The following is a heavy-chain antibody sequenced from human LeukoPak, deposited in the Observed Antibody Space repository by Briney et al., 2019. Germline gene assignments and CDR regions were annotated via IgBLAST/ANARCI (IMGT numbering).Heavy chain of an antibody. Sequence: GSLRPSWAGSGFTFRSWLMCWVRQAPGKGLGGVANIKQDGSARYYVDSVKGRFTISRDNAENSVSLQMNSLRAEDTAVYFCARALVEVPGGDYWGQGTLVTVSS. CDR3: ARALVEVPGGDY. J-gene: IGHJ4*02. D-gene: IGHD1-26*01. CDR1: GFTFRSWL. CDR2: IKQDGSAR. V-gene: IGHV3-7*01.